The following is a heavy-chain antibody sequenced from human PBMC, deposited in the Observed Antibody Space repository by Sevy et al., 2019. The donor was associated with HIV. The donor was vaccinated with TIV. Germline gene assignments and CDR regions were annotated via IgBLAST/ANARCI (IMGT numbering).Heavy chain of an antibody. V-gene: IGHV1-24*01. CDR1: GYSLTELS. CDR3: TTDVGYCTGGTCSDY. CDR2: FDAEDGET. Sequence: ASVKVSCKVSGYSLTELSMYWVRQAPGKGLEWMGGFDAEDGETIYAQKFQGRVTMTEDTSTDTAYMELSSLRSDEAAVYYCTTDVGYCTGGTCSDYWGQGTLVTVSS. J-gene: IGHJ4*02. D-gene: IGHD2-8*02.